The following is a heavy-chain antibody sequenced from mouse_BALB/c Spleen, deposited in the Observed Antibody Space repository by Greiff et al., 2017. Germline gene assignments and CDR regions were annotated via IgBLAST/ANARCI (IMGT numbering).Heavy chain of an antibody. V-gene: IGHV2-9*02. CDR3: ARDPGYYAMDY. J-gene: IGHJ4*01. CDR2: IWAGGST. Sequence: VQRVESGPGLVAPSQSLSITCTVSGFSLTSYGVHWVRQPPGKGLEWLGVIWAGGSTNYNSALMSRLSISKDNSKSQVFLKMNSLQTDDTAMYYCARDPGYYAMDYWGQGTSVTVSS. CDR1: GFSLTSYG.